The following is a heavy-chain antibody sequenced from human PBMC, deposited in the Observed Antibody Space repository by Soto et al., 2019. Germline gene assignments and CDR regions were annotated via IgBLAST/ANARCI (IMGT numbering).Heavy chain of an antibody. CDR1: GFTFDDYA. Sequence: EVQLVESGGGLVQPGTSLRLSCATSGFTFDDYAMHWVRQAPGKGLEWVSGTSWNSQSIGYADSVKGRFTISRDYAKKSLFLHLSSLRPEDTAVYFCAKAAGLRYLDSWGQGTLVTVSS. J-gene: IGHJ5*01. CDR2: TSWNSQSI. D-gene: IGHD2-15*01. V-gene: IGHV3-9*01. CDR3: AKAAGLRYLDS.